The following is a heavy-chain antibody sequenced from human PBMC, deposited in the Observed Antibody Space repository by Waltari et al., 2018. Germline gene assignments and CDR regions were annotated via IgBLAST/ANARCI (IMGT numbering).Heavy chain of an antibody. Sequence: QVQLKQWGAGLLKISETLSLTCVVSGGSFTTNYWSWSRQSPGKGLEWIGEIYHTGSHNYNPSLQNRVTISVDRSKSLFSLEVTSITAADAAIYYCARVKSGFDSWGQGTVVTVSS. J-gene: IGHJ4*02. V-gene: IGHV4-34*01. CDR1: GGSFTTNY. CDR3: ARVKSGFDS. CDR2: IYHTGSH.